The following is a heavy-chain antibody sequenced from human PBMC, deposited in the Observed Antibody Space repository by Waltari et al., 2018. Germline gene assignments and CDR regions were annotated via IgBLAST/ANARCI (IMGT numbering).Heavy chain of an antibody. CDR3: TAARGYYDILTGYYFDY. D-gene: IGHD3-9*01. CDR2: IKRKAHGGTA. J-gene: IGHJ4*02. CDR1: GFTFRNTW. Sequence: DVQLVESGGGLVKPGGSLRLSCAVSGFTFRNTWMSWVRRAPGKGLEWVGRIKRKAHGGTADYAAPVKGRFSISRDDSKDTLYLQMNSLETEDTAVYYCTAARGYYDILTGYYFDYWGQGTLVTVSS. V-gene: IGHV3-15*01.